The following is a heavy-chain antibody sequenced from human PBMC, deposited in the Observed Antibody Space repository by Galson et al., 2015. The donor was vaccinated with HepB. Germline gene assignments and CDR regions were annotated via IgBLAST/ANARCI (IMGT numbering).Heavy chain of an antibody. Sequence: SVKVSCKASGYTFTSYGITWVRQAPGQGLEWVGWINPYNGGINYAQKFQGRVTMTTDTSTAYMELRSLGSDDTAVCYCARGPWFGELTGILVLQHWGQGTLVTVSS. CDR3: ARGPWFGELTGILVLQH. D-gene: IGHD3-10*01. V-gene: IGHV1-18*04. J-gene: IGHJ1*01. CDR1: GYTFTSYG. CDR2: INPYNGGI.